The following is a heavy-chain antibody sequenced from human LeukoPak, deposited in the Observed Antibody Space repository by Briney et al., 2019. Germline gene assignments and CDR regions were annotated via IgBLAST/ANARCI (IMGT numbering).Heavy chain of an antibody. Sequence: PGRSLRLSCAASGFTFSSNGMHWVRQAPGKGLEWVAVISYDGSNKYYADSVKGRFTISRDNSKNTLYLQMNSLRAEDTAVYYCAKDLSVNGDYWYFDLWGRGTLVTVSS. J-gene: IGHJ2*01. CDR3: AKDLSVNGDYWYFDL. D-gene: IGHD4-17*01. CDR2: ISYDGSNK. CDR1: GFTFSSNG. V-gene: IGHV3-30*18.